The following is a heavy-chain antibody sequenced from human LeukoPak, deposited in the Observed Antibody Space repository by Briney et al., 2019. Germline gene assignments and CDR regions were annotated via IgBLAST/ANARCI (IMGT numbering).Heavy chain of an antibody. CDR1: GGSIRRYY. J-gene: IGHJ4*02. CDR2: IYYSGST. V-gene: IGHV4-39*01. D-gene: IGHD3-16*01. Sequence: PSETLSLTCTVSGGSIRRYYWGWIRQPPGKGPEWIGSIYYSGSTYYNPSLKSRVTISVDTSKNQFSLKLSSVTAADTAVYYCARLVGVWGYYFDYWGQGTLVTVSS. CDR3: ARLVGVWGYYFDY.